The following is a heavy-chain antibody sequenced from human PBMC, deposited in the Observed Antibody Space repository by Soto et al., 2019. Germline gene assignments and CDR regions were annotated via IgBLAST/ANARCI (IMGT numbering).Heavy chain of an antibody. Sequence: HPGGSLRLSCAASGFKFSNYAMSWVRQAPGKGLEWVSLISATGVGTYYADSVKGRFTISRDNSHNTLYLQVHSLTAEDTAVYYCAKDRRAGGNSAFYFDFWGQGAKVTVSS. CDR2: ISATGVGT. J-gene: IGHJ4*02. CDR3: AKDRRAGGNSAFYFDF. V-gene: IGHV3-23*01. CDR1: GFKFSNYA. D-gene: IGHD3-16*01.